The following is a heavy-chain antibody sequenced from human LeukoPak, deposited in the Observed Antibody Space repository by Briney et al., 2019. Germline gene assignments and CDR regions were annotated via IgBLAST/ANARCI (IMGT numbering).Heavy chain of an antibody. V-gene: IGHV3-11*01. CDR2: ISSSGSTI. D-gene: IGHD2-2*01. Sequence: GGSLRLSCAASGFTFSDYYMSWIRQAPGKGLEWVSYISSSGSTIYYADSVKGRFTISRDNAKNSLYLQMNSLRAEDTAVCYCASGDSVTSPGGYYYGMDVWAKGPRSPSP. CDR1: GFTFSDYY. J-gene: IGHJ6*02. CDR3: ASGDSVTSPGGYYYGMDV.